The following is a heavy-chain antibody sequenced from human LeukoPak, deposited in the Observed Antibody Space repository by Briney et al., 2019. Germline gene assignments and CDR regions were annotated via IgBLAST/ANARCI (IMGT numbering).Heavy chain of an antibody. Sequence: SQTLSLTCTVSGGSISSGDYYWSWIRQPPGKGLEWIGYIYYSGSTYYNPSLKSRVTISVDTSKNQFSLKLSSVTAADTAVYYCARDSGYGEPYYYYDMDVWGQGTTVTVSS. CDR3: ARDSGYGEPYYYYDMDV. D-gene: IGHD4-17*01. CDR2: IYYSGST. J-gene: IGHJ6*02. V-gene: IGHV4-30-4*01. CDR1: GGSISSGDYY.